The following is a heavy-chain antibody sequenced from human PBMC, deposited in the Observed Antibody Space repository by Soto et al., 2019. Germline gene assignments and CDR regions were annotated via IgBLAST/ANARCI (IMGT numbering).Heavy chain of an antibody. V-gene: IGHV3-74*03. CDR1: GFTFSGSW. J-gene: IGHJ4*02. D-gene: IGHD1-1*01. Sequence: EVQLVESGGGLVQPGGSLRLSCAASGFTFSGSWMHWARQAPGKGLVWVSRISSDGSSTTYADSVKGRFTISRDNATNMLYLQMNSLRAEDTAVYYCATAGTGTFTYWGQGTLATVSS. CDR3: ATAGTGTFTY. CDR2: ISSDGSST.